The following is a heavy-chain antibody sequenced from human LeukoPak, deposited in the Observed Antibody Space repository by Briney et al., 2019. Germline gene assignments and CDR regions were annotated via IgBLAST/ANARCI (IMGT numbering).Heavy chain of an antibody. J-gene: IGHJ4*02. CDR1: GFTFSSYW. D-gene: IGHD3-22*01. V-gene: IGHV3-7*05. CDR2: IKQDGSEE. CDR3: ARVDRTYYYDSSGYLDY. Sequence: GGSLRLSCAASGFTFSSYWMSWVRQAPGKGLEWVANIKQDGSEEYYVDSVKGRFTISRDNAKNSLYLQMNSLRAEDTAVYYCARVDRTYYYDSSGYLDYWGQGTLVTVSS.